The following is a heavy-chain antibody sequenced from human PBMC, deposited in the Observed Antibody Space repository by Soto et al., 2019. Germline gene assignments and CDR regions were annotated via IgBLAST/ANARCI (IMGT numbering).Heavy chain of an antibody. D-gene: IGHD3-3*02. CDR1: GSSITSIGYY. CDR3: ARLPSRHLVDY. V-gene: IGHV4-39*01. J-gene: IGHJ4*02. CDR2: MFYGVGT. Sequence: QLQVQESGPGLVKPSETLSLPGTVSGSSITSIGYYWGWIRKPPGKGLEWIGSMFYGVGTYYNPSLKSRVTVSVDTSKNQFSLNLRSVTAADTAVYYCARLPSRHLVDYWGQGTLVTVSS.